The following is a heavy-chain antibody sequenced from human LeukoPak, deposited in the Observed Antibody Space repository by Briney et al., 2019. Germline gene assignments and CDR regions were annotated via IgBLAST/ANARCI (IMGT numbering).Heavy chain of an antibody. CDR2: IYYSGST. CDR1: GGSISSSSYY. J-gene: IGHJ4*02. V-gene: IGHV4-39*01. CDR3: ARRAGGYYYGSGVFDY. D-gene: IGHD3-10*01. Sequence: SETLSLTCTVSGGSISSSSYYWGWIRQPPGKGLEWIGSIYYSGSTYYNPSLKSRVTISVDTSENQFSLKLSSVTAADTAVYYCARRAGGYYYGSGVFDYWGQGTLVTVSS.